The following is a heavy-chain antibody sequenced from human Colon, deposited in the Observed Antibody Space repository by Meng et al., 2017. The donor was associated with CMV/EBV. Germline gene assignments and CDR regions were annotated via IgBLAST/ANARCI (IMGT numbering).Heavy chain of an antibody. CDR2: IIPIFGKA. J-gene: IGHJ2*01. Sequence: KASGGTFNTYAISWVRQAPGQGLAWMGGIIPIFGKANFAQKFRGRLTITTDESTSTAYMELSSLISEDTAVYYCALAARPGYWYLDLWGRGTLVTVSS. CDR3: ALAARPGYWYLDL. D-gene: IGHD6-6*01. CDR1: GGTFNTYA. V-gene: IGHV1-69*05.